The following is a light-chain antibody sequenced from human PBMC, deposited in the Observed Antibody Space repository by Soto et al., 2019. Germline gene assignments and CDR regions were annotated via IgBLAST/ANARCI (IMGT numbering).Light chain of an antibody. CDR2: NNN. Sequence: QSVLTQPPSASGTPGQRVTISCSGSSSNIESNTINWYQQLPGTAPKLLIYNNNQRPSGVPDRFSGAKSGTSASLAISGVQSEDEADYYCAAWDDSLNGVVFGGGTKLTVL. CDR3: AAWDDSLNGVV. CDR1: SSNIESNT. J-gene: IGLJ2*01. V-gene: IGLV1-44*01.